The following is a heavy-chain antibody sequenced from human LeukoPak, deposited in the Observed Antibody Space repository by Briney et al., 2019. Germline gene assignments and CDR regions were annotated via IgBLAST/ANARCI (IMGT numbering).Heavy chain of an antibody. CDR3: ARVRMTTVTTGAFDI. Sequence: SQTLSLTRAVSGGSISSGGYSWSWIRQPPGKGLEWIGYIYHSGSTYYNPSLKSRVTISVDRSKNQFSLKLSSVTAADTAVYYCARVRMTTVTTGAFDIWGQGTMVTVSS. J-gene: IGHJ3*02. V-gene: IGHV4-30-2*01. CDR2: IYHSGST. D-gene: IGHD4-17*01. CDR1: GGSISSGGYS.